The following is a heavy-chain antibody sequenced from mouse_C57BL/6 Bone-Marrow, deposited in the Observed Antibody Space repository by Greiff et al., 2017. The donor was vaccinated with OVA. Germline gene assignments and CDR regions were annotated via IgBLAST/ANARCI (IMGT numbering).Heavy chain of an antibody. J-gene: IGHJ3*01. V-gene: IGHV1-4*01. D-gene: IGHD1-1*01. CDR3: ARWYYYGSSYGAY. CDR1: GYTFTSYT. CDR2: INPSSGYT. Sequence: VQLQQSGAELARPGASVKMSCKASGYTFTSYTMHWVKQRPGQGLEWIGYINPSSGYTKYNQKSKDKATLTADKSSSTAYMQLSSLTSEDSAVYYCARWYYYGSSYGAYWGQGTLVTVSA.